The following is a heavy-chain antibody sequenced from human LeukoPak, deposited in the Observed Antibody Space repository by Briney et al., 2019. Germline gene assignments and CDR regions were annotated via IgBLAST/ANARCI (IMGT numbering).Heavy chain of an antibody. CDR3: ARDSARGYSYGYNAFDI. D-gene: IGHD5-18*01. CDR2: ITAGNGNA. CDR1: GYNFRNYG. J-gene: IGHJ3*02. V-gene: IGHV1-18*01. Sequence: ASVKVSCKASGYNFRNYGIGWVRQAPRQGLEWMGWITAGNGNANYAQKVQGRVTMTTDTSTSTAYMELRSLRSDDTAVYFCARDSARGYSYGYNAFDIWGQGTMVTVSS.